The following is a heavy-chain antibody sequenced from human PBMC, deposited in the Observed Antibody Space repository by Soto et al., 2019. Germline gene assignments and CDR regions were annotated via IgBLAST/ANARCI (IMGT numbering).Heavy chain of an antibody. Sequence: PSQTLSLTCAISGDSVSSNSAAWNWIRQSPSRGLEWLGRTYYRSKWYNDCAVSVKSRITINPDTSKNQFSLQLNSVTPEDTAVYYCARRGITGTHNAFDYWGQGTLVTVSS. J-gene: IGHJ4*02. CDR3: ARRGITGTHNAFDY. CDR2: TYYRSKWYN. D-gene: IGHD1-20*01. V-gene: IGHV6-1*01. CDR1: GDSVSSNSAA.